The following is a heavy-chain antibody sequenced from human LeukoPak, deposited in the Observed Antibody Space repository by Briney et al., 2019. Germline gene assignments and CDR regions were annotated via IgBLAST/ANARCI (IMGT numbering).Heavy chain of an antibody. CDR2: ISGSGGST. Sequence: GGSLRLSCAASGFTFSSYAMSWVRQDPGKGLEWVSAISGSGGSTYYADSVKGRFTIPRDNSKNTLFLQMNSLRAEDTAVYFCAKDSVPFYYGSGSYPDYWGQGTLVTVSS. CDR1: GFTFSSYA. J-gene: IGHJ4*02. D-gene: IGHD3-10*01. V-gene: IGHV3-23*01. CDR3: AKDSVPFYYGSGSYPDY.